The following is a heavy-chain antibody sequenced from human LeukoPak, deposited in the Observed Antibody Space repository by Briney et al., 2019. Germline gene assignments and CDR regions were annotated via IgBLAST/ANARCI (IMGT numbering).Heavy chain of an antibody. CDR3: ARRGYSGYDSAPRGWYFDL. V-gene: IGHV4-34*01. J-gene: IGHJ2*01. Sequence: PSETLSLTCAVYGGSFSGYYWSWIRQPPGKGLEWIGEINHSGSTNYNPSLKSRVTISVDTSKNQFSLKLSSVTAADTAVYYCARRGYSGYDSAPRGWYFDLWGRGTLVTVSS. D-gene: IGHD5-12*01. CDR1: GGSFSGYY. CDR2: INHSGST.